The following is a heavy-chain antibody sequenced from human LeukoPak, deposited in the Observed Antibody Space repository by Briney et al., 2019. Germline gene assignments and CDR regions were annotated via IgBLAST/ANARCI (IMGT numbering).Heavy chain of an antibody. CDR3: ARGDNPRWFDP. J-gene: IGHJ5*02. CDR2: ISYSGST. CDR1: GGSISSGDYY. Sequence: SEILSLTCSVSGGSISSGDYYWSWIRQPPGKGLEWIGYISYSGSTYYNPSLKSRVTISVDTSNNQFSLKLSSVTAADTAIYYCARGDNPRWFDPWGQGTLVTVSS. V-gene: IGHV4-30-4*01. D-gene: IGHD1-14*01.